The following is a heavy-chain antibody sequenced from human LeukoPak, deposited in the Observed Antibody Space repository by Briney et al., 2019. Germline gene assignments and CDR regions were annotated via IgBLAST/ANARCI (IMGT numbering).Heavy chain of an antibody. CDR2: IHYTGNT. CDR1: GGSISNSNYY. J-gene: IGHJ4*02. CDR3: ARGLYCSSTSCYHHFDY. V-gene: IGHV4-39*07. Sequence: SETLSLTCTVSGGSISNSNYYWGWLRQPPGKGLEWMGSIHYTGNTYYNPSLTSRDTMSVDRSKNQFSLKLSSVTAADTAVYYCARGLYCSSTSCYHHFDYWGQGTLVTVSS. D-gene: IGHD2-2*01.